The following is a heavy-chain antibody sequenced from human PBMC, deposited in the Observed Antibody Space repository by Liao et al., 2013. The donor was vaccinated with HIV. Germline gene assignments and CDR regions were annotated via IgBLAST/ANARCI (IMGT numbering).Heavy chain of an antibody. CDR3: ARVGFTIFGVVGIDP. CDR1: GGSISSYY. D-gene: IGHD3-3*01. V-gene: IGHV4-59*01. Sequence: QVQLQESGPGLVKPSETLSLTCTVSGGSISSYYWSWIRQPPGKGLEWIGYIYYSGSTNYNPSLKSRVTISVDTSKNQFSLKLSSVTAADTAVYYCARVGFTIFGVVGIDPWGQGTLVTVSS. J-gene: IGHJ5*02. CDR2: IYYSGST.